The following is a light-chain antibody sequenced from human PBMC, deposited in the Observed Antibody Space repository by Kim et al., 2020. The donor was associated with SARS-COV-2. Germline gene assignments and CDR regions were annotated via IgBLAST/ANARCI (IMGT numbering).Light chain of an antibody. V-gene: IGKV3-11*01. CDR2: ETS. J-gene: IGKJ4*01. CDR3: QQRYDWPLT. Sequence: LSPGERATLACRASQSVGNSLAWSQQKPGQAPRLLILETSDRDTGIPARFSGSRSGTGFTLTNSSLEPEDFAVYYCQQRYDWPLTFGGGTKGDIK. CDR1: QSVGNS.